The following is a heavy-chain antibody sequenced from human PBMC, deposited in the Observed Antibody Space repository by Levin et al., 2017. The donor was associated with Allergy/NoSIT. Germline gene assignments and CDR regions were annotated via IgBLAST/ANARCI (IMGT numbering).Heavy chain of an antibody. D-gene: IGHD3-10*01. Sequence: GESLKISCKASGYTFTGYYIHWVRQAPGQGLEWLGWINPNSGVTNYVQNFQGRVTMTRDTSISTAYMELSRMTSDDTAVYYCARVGEYGSGSYLKHWGQGTLVTVSS. V-gene: IGHV1-2*02. CDR1: GYTFTGYY. J-gene: IGHJ4*02. CDR2: INPNSGVT. CDR3: ARVGEYGSGSYLKH.